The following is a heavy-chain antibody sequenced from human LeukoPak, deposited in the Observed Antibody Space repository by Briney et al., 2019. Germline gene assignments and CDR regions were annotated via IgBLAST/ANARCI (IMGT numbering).Heavy chain of an antibody. V-gene: IGHV1-8*01. J-gene: IGHJ6*02. Sequence: GASVKVSCKASGYTFTSYDINWVRQATGQGLEWMGWMNPNSGNTGYAQKFQGRVTMTRNTSISTAYMELSSLRSEDTAVYYCARGNGSGSYYAYYHYYGMDVWGQGTTVTVSS. D-gene: IGHD3-10*01. CDR2: MNPNSGNT. CDR1: GYTFTSYD. CDR3: ARGNGSGSYYAYYHYYGMDV.